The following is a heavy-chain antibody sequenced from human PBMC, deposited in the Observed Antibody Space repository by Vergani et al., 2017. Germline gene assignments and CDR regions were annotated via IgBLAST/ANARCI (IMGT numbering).Heavy chain of an antibody. D-gene: IGHD1-7*01. CDR3: ARDYPGTPDFDY. Sequence: QVQLVQSGAEVKKPGASVKVSCKASGYTFTGHYMHWVRQAPGQGLEWMGWINPNSGGTNYAQKLQGRVTMTTDTSTSTAYMELRSLRSDDTAVYYCARDYPGTPDFDYWGQGTLVTVSS. CDR2: INPNSGGT. J-gene: IGHJ4*02. CDR1: GYTFTGHY. V-gene: IGHV1-2*02.